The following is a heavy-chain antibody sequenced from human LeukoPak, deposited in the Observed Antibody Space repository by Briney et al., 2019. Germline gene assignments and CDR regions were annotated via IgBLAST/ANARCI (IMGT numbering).Heavy chain of an antibody. CDR2: ISGGGGTT. CDR3: VKDKPLDH. V-gene: IGHV3-23*01. Sequence: PGGSLRLAGAASGFTLSSYGVGWVRQAPGKGLEWDSAISGGGGTTHYADSVKCRFTISRDDSKNTLFLQMNSMRIDDTAMYYCVKDKPLDHWGQGTLVTVSS. CDR1: GFTLSSYG. J-gene: IGHJ5*02.